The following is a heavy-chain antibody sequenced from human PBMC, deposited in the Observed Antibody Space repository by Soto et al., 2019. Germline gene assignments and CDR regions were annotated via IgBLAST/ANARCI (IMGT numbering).Heavy chain of an antibody. J-gene: IGHJ5*02. CDR2: ISGSGGST. CDR1: GFTFSSYA. Sequence: GGSLRLSCAASGFTFSSYAMSWVRQAPGKGLEWVSAISGSGGSTYYADSVKGRFTISRDNSKNTLYLQMNSLRAEDTAVYYCAKTSPPGIAVAGTGDWFDPWGQGTLVTVSS. CDR3: AKTSPPGIAVAGTGDWFDP. D-gene: IGHD6-19*01. V-gene: IGHV3-23*01.